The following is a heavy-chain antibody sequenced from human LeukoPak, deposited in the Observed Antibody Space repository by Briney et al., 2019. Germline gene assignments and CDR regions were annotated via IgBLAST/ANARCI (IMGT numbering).Heavy chain of an antibody. Sequence: SETLSLTCTVSGYSISSGYYWGWIRQPPGKGLEWIGSIYHSGSTYYNPSLKSRVTISVDTSKNQLSLKLSSVTAADTAVYYCARRSYGGNASGAFDIWGQGTMVTVSS. D-gene: IGHD4-23*01. CDR2: IYHSGST. CDR3: ARRSYGGNASGAFDI. CDR1: GYSISSGYY. V-gene: IGHV4-38-2*02. J-gene: IGHJ3*02.